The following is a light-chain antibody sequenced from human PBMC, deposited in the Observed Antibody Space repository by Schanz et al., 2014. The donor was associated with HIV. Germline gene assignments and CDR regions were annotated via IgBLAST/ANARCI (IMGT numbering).Light chain of an antibody. J-gene: IGKJ5*01. V-gene: IGKV1-17*01. CDR1: QDIGND. Sequence: DIQLTQSPSILSASVGDRVTITCRASQDIGNDLGWYQQKPGQAPKRLIYAASKLQSGVPSRFIGSGSGTEFTLTISSLQPEDFASYYCLQHNTYPLSFGQGTRLDIK. CDR2: AAS. CDR3: LQHNTYPLS.